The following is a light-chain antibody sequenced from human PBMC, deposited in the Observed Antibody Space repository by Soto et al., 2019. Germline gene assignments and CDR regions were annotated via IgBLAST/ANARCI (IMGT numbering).Light chain of an antibody. CDR2: GAS. V-gene: IGKV3-20*01. CDR3: QQYGSSPRT. J-gene: IGKJ1*01. Sequence: PGDRFTITCLASQSISSWLAWYQQKPGQAPRLLIYGASSRATGIPDRFSGSGSGTDFTLTISRLEPEDFAVYYCQQYGSSPRTFGQGTKVDIK. CDR1: QSISSW.